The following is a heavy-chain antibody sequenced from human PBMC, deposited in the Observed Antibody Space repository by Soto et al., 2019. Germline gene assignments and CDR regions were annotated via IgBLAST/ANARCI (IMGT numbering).Heavy chain of an antibody. Sequence: EVQLLESGGGLVQPGGSLRLSCAASGFTFSRDAMSWVRQAPWKGLEWVSAISGSGGSKYYADSVKGRFTISRDNSKNTLYLQMNSLRAEDTAVYYCATDLIYYGSGSYRDYWGQGTLVTVSS. V-gene: IGHV3-23*01. CDR1: GFTFSRDA. J-gene: IGHJ4*02. CDR2: ISGSGGSK. D-gene: IGHD3-10*01. CDR3: ATDLIYYGSGSYRDY.